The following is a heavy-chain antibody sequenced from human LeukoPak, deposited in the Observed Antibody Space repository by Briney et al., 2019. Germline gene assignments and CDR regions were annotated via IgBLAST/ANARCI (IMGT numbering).Heavy chain of an antibody. D-gene: IGHD3-10*01. J-gene: IGHJ4*02. Sequence: GRSLRLSCAVSGFTFSSYGMHWVRQAPGKGLEWVAVISFDGSNKYYAESVKGRFTISRDNSKNTLYLQMNSLRAEDTAVYYCARAPVRQGYYFDYWGQGTLVTVSS. CDR2: ISFDGSNK. CDR3: ARAPVRQGYYFDY. CDR1: GFTFSSYG. V-gene: IGHV3-30*03.